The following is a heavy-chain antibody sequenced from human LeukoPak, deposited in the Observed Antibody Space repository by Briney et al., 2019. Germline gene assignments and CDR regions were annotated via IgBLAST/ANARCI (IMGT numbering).Heavy chain of an antibody. CDR1: GYTFTSYA. Sequence: GASVKVSCKASGYTFTSYAMNWVRQAPGQGLEWMGWINTNTGIPRYAQGFTGRFVFSLDTSVSTAYLQIRSLKAEDTAVYYCARGYYDLVTGFHRPPDYWGQGTLVTVSS. D-gene: IGHD3-9*01. CDR3: ARGYYDLVTGFHRPPDY. CDR2: INTNTGIP. V-gene: IGHV7-4-1*02. J-gene: IGHJ4*02.